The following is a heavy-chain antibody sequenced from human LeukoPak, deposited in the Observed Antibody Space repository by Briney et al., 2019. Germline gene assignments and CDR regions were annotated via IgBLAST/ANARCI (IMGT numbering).Heavy chain of an antibody. CDR2: IYPGDSDT. D-gene: IGHD1-1*01. Sequence: PGESLKISCKGSGYRFAIYWIGWVRQMPGKGLEWMGIIYPGDSDTTYSPSFQGQVTISADKSISTAYLQWSGLKASDTAIYYCARATNWNFYMDVWGKGTTVTVSS. CDR1: GYRFAIYW. V-gene: IGHV5-51*01. CDR3: ARATNWNFYMDV. J-gene: IGHJ6*03.